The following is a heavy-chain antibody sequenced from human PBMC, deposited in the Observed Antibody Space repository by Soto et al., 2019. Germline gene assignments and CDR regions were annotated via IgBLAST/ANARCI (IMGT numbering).Heavy chain of an antibody. CDR2: IRSKANSYAT. V-gene: IGHV3-73*01. Sequence: LXLSCAASGFTFSCSAMHWFRQASGKGLEWVGRIRSKANSYATAYAASVKGRFTISRDDSKNTAYLQMNSLKTEDTAVYYCTRIENRQGAFDYWGQGTLVTVSS. J-gene: IGHJ4*02. CDR1: GFTFSCSA. D-gene: IGHD1-26*01. CDR3: TRIENRQGAFDY.